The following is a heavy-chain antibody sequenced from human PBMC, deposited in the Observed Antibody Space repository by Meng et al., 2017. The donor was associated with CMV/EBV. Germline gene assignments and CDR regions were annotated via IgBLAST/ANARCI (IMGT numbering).Heavy chain of an antibody. J-gene: IGHJ4*02. CDR3: ARDRWGSGWKLFDY. V-gene: IGHV4-4*07. Sequence: VSGGSISSCYWSWLRQPAGKGLEWIGRIYTSGSTTYNPSLKSRVTMSVDTSKNQFSLKLSSVTAADTAVYYCARDRWGSGWKLFDYWGQGTLVTVSS. D-gene: IGHD6-19*01. CDR1: GGSISSCY. CDR2: IYTSGST.